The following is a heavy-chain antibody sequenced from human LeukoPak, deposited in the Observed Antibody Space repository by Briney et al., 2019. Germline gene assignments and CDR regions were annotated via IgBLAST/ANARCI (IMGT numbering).Heavy chain of an antibody. V-gene: IGHV1-58*02. CDR3: ATEGGRGLGENWFDP. J-gene: IGHJ5*02. CDR2: IIVGSGNT. CDR1: GFDFVTSV. D-gene: IGHD3/OR15-3a*01. Sequence: ASVKVSCKTSGFDFVTSVIHWVRQARGQRLEWIGEIIVGSGNTKYGEKFQERATISRDMSTSTVYVELTSLRSGDTAVYYCATEGGRGLGENWFDPWGQGPLVTVSS.